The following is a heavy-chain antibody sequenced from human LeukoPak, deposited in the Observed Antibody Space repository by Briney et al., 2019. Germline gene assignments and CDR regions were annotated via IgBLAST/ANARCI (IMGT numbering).Heavy chain of an antibody. CDR3: ARTDYDSSNYDPFAWFDP. Sequence: SVKVSCKASGGTFSSYAISWVRQAPGQGLEWMGGIIPIFGTANYAQKFQGRVTITTDESTSTAYMELSSLRSEDTAVYYCARTDYDSSNYDPFAWFDPWGQGTLVTVSS. D-gene: IGHD4-11*01. V-gene: IGHV1-69*05. CDR1: GGTFSSYA. CDR2: IIPIFGTA. J-gene: IGHJ5*02.